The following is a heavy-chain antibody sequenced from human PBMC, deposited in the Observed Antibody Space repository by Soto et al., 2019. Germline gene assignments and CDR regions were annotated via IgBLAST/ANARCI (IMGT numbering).Heavy chain of an antibody. CDR2: MNPNSGNT. CDR3: ARERSGSSAC. D-gene: IGHD1-26*01. Sequence: QVQLVQSGAEVKKPGASVKVSCKASGYTFTSYDINWVRQATGQGLEWMGWMNPNSGNTGYAQKFKGRVTMHRNTSISTAYMALSSLRAQDPAVYYCARERSGSSACWGQGTLVTVSS. CDR1: GYTFTSYD. V-gene: IGHV1-8*01. J-gene: IGHJ4*02.